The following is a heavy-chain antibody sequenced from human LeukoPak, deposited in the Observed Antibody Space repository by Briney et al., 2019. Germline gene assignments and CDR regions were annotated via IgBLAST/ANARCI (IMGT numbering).Heavy chain of an antibody. J-gene: IGHJ4*02. D-gene: IGHD2-2*01. CDR2: ISYDGSNK. CDR3: ARDPLPAGGSTHVDY. Sequence: GRSLRLSCAASGFTFSSYAMHWVRQAPGKGLEWVAVISYDGSNKYYADSVKGRFTISRDNSKNTLYLQMNSLRAEDTAVYYCARDPLPAGGSTHVDYWGQGTLVTVSS. V-gene: IGHV3-30*04. CDR1: GFTFSSYA.